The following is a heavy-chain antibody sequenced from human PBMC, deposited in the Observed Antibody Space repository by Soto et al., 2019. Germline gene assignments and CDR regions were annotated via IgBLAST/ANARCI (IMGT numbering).Heavy chain of an antibody. J-gene: IGHJ4*02. D-gene: IGHD3-3*01. V-gene: IGHV4-39*01. Sequence: TSETLSLTCTVSGGSISSSSYYWGWIRQPPGKGLEWIGSIYYSGSTYYNPSLKSRVTISVDTSKNQFSLKLSSVTAADTAVYYCARRGDFWSGYYNPYYFDYCGQGPLVTVYS. CDR1: GGSISSSSYY. CDR2: IYYSGST. CDR3: ARRGDFWSGYYNPYYFDY.